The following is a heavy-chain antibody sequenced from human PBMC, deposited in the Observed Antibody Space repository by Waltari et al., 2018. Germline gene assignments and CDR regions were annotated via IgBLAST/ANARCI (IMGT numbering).Heavy chain of an antibody. J-gene: IGHJ5*02. V-gene: IGHV1-2*06. D-gene: IGHD2-2*01. CDR3: ARVFPGPAAIPYNWFDP. CDR1: GYTFTGYY. CDR2: INPNS. Sequence: QVQLVQSGAEVKKPGASVKASCKASGYTFTGYYMHWVRQAPGQGLEWMGRINPNSGDTSISTAYMELSRLRSDDTAVYYCARVFPGPAAIPYNWFDPWGQGTLVTVSS.